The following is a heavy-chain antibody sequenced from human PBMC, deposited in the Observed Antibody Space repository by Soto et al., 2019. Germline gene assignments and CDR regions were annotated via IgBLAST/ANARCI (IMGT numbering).Heavy chain of an antibody. D-gene: IGHD3-16*01. J-gene: IGHJ4*02. CDR3: ARGEFLSYDDY. CDR1: GYIFTRYA. V-gene: IGHV1-3*01. CDR2: INAGNGNT. Sequence: ASVKVSCKASGYIFTRYAMHWVRQAPGQRLEWMGWINAGNGNTKYSQKFQGRVIITRDTSASTAYMELSSLRSEDTAVYYCARGEFLSYDDYWGQGTLVTVSS.